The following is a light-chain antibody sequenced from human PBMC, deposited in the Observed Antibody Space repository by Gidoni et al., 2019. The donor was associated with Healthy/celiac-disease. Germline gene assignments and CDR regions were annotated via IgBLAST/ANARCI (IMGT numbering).Light chain of an antibody. CDR3: QQYNNWPVWT. CDR1: QSVSSN. CDR2: GAS. V-gene: IGKV3-15*01. J-gene: IGKJ1*01. Sequence: EIVMTQSPATLSVSPGERATLSCRASQSVSSNLAWYQQKPGQDPRLLIYGASTRATGIPARFSGSGSGTEFTLTISSLQSEDFAVYYCQQYNNWPVWTFGQGTKVEIK.